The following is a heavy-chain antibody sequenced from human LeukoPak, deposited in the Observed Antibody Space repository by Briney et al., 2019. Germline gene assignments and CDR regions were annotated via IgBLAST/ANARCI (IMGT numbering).Heavy chain of an antibody. V-gene: IGHV3-11*01. CDR2: ISSGSGSII. CDR3: ARAKPLDY. Sequence: GGSLRLSCAASGFTFDDYYMSWIRQAPGKGLEWLSYISSGSGSIIYYACSVKGRITISRDGAKNSFDLKMNSLEANDTAVYYCARAKPLDYWGQGTLVTVSS. CDR1: GFTFDDYY. J-gene: IGHJ4*02.